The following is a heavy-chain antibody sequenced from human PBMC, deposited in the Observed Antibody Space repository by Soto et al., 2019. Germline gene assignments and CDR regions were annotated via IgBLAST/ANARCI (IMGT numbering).Heavy chain of an antibody. Sequence: EVQLVESGGGLVQPGGSLRLSCVGSGFTFSSFWICWIRQTPGKGLEWVTNMNQDGNEIAYADSVKGRFTVSRDNAKNAVYLQMNSLTVEDTAVYFCARDVSDQRFDHWGQGALVTVSS. CDR1: GFTFSSFW. CDR3: ARDVSDQRFDH. V-gene: IGHV3-7*01. CDR2: MNQDGNEI. D-gene: IGHD1-26*01. J-gene: IGHJ4*02.